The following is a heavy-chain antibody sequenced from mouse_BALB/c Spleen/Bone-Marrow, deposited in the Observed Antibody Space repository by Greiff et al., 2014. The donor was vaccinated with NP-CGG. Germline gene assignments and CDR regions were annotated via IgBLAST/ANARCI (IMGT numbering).Heavy chain of an antibody. CDR3: ARSYRFWYFDV. CDR2: IHPNSGNT. J-gene: IGHJ1*01. Sequence: VQLVESGSVLVRPGASVKLSCKASGYTFTSSWMHWARQRPGQGLEWIGDIHPNSGNTNYNEKFRGKATLTVDTSSNTAYVDLSSPTSEDSAVYYCARSYRFWYFDVWGAGTTVTVSS. CDR1: GYTFTSSW. V-gene: IGHV1S130*01. D-gene: IGHD2-14*01.